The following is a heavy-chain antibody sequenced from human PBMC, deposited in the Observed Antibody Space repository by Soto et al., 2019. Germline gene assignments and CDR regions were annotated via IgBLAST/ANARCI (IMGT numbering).Heavy chain of an antibody. CDR2: VWSDGNLK. CDR1: GFTFDAYG. D-gene: IGHD1-1*01. V-gene: IGHV3-33*01. Sequence: QVQMVESGGGVVQPGGSLRLSCAASGFTFDAYGFHWVRQAPGKGLEWVAVVWSDGNLKYYADSVKGRFTISRDSSKSALNLQMNSLRAADTAVYYCARIQLDTIMDLDYWGQGTLVTVSS. J-gene: IGHJ4*02. CDR3: ARIQLDTIMDLDY.